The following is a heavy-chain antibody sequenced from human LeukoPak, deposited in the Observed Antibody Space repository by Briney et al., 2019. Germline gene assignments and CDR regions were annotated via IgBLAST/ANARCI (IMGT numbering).Heavy chain of an antibody. CDR1: GYTFTGYY. Sequence: ASVKVSCKAPGYTFTGYYMNWVRQAPGQGLEWMGWINPNSGGTNYAQKFQGRVTMTRDTSISTAYIELSRLRSDDTAVYYCARIVRGSAATDYWGQGTLVTVSS. D-gene: IGHD2-15*01. J-gene: IGHJ4*02. V-gene: IGHV1-2*02. CDR2: INPNSGGT. CDR3: ARIVRGSAATDY.